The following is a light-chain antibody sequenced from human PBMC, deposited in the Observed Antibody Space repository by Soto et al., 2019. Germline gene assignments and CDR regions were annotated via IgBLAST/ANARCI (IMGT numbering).Light chain of an antibody. CDR1: QSVSSAY. CDR3: QQYVSAPIT. Sequence: EIVLTQSPGTLSLSPGERATLSCRASQSVSSAYLAWYQQKPGQAPRLLIYNVSRRATGIPDRFSGSGSGTDFTLTISRLEPEDFAVYYCQQYVSAPITFGQGTRLEIK. J-gene: IGKJ5*01. CDR2: NVS. V-gene: IGKV3-20*01.